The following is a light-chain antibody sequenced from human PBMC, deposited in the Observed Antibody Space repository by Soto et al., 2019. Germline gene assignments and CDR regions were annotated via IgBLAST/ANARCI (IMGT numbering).Light chain of an antibody. J-gene: IGKJ2*01. CDR3: QQYSSSPGYT. CDR2: GTS. CDR1: QNIATQF. Sequence: GLTQSPGTLSLSPGERATLSCRASQNIATQFFTWSQQRPGQAPRVLSYGTSTQTTGIPDRFSGSGAGTDYPHTISRLEPEDFAVHYCQQYSSSPGYTFGQGTKLEIK. V-gene: IGKV3-20*01.